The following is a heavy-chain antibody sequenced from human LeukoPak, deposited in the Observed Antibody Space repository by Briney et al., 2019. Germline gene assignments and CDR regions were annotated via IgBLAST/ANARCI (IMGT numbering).Heavy chain of an antibody. V-gene: IGHV3-7*01. Sequence: GGSLRLSCAASGFTFSSYWMSWVRQAPGKGLEWVANIKQDGSEKYYVDSVKGRFTISRDNAKNSLYLQMDSLRAEDTAVYYCVSLDGVYYYHMDVWGQGTTVIVSS. J-gene: IGHJ6*02. CDR1: GFTFSSYW. CDR3: VSLDGVYYYHMDV. D-gene: IGHD3/OR15-3a*01. CDR2: IKQDGSEK.